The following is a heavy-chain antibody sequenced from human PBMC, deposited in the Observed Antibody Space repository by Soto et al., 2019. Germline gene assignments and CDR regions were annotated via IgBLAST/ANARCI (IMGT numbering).Heavy chain of an antibody. Sequence: EVQLLESGGGLVQPGGSLRLSCAASGFTFSSYAMSWVRQPPGQGLQWVSTIAGNDAGADFAESVRGRFTISRDTSKNTLYLQMVSLRGDDTAIYYCAKDSLSSSTWHLYHFDHWGQGTLVTVSS. CDR1: GFTFSSYA. V-gene: IGHV3-23*01. CDR3: AKDSLSSSTWHLYHFDH. J-gene: IGHJ4*02. D-gene: IGHD2-2*01. CDR2: IAGNDAGA.